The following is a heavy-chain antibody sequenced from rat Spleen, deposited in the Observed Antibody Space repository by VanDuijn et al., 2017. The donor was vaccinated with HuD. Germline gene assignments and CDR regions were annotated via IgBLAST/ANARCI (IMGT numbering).Heavy chain of an antibody. CDR3: TRGNYFDY. V-gene: IGHV2-45*01. Sequence: QVQLKESGPGLVQPSQTLSLTCTVSGFSLTSYNVHWVRQPPGKGLEWMGVMWSGGSTDYNSAHKSRLSISRDTSKSQVFLKMNSLQTEDTAIYYCTRGNYFDYWGQGVMVTVSS. CDR2: MWSGGST. J-gene: IGHJ2*01. CDR1: GFSLTSYN.